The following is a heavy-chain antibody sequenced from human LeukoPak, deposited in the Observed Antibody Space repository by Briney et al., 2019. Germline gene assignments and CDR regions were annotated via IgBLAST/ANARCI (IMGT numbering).Heavy chain of an antibody. CDR1: GFTFSSYS. V-gene: IGHV3-21*01. CDR2: ISSSSSYI. D-gene: IGHD6-25*01. Sequence: GGSLRLSCAASGFTFSSYSMNWVRQAPGKGLEWVSYISSSSSYIYYADSVKGRFTISRDNAKNSLYLQMNSLRAEDTAVYYCASVSGAGAFDIWGQGTMVTVSS. J-gene: IGHJ3*02. CDR3: ASVSGAGAFDI.